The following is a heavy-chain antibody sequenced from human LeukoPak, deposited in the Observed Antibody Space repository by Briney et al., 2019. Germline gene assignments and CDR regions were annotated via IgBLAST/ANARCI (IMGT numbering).Heavy chain of an antibody. Sequence: ASLKVSCKASGYTFASYGVSWVRQAPGPGLEWIGWIGAYNGKTNYAQKLQGRVTRTTDTSTSTAYMGLRSLRSDNTAVYSCARGYQLLYGRLDYWGQGTLVTVSS. CDR3: ARGYQLLYGRLDY. CDR1: GYTFASYG. D-gene: IGHD2-2*02. CDR2: IGAYNGKT. J-gene: IGHJ4*02. V-gene: IGHV1-18*01.